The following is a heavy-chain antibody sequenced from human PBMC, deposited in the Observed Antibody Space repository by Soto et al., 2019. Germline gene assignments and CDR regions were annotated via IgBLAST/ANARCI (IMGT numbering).Heavy chain of an antibody. D-gene: IGHD6-6*01. CDR3: ARVSARPRYYGMDV. CDR1: GGSISSSNW. V-gene: IGHV4-4*02. J-gene: IGHJ6*02. CDR2: IYHSGST. Sequence: QVQLQESGPGLVKPSGTLSLTCAVSGGSISSSNWWSWVRQPPGKGLEWIGEIYHSGSTIYNPSLQMRVTXXVXQHXHQCSLKLSSVTAADTAVYYCARVSARPRYYGMDVWGQGTMVTVSS.